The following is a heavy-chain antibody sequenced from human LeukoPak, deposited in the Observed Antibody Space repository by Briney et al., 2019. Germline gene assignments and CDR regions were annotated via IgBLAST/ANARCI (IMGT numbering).Heavy chain of an antibody. CDR3: AKDLSGSYFH. CDR2: ISYDGSSK. J-gene: IGHJ4*02. CDR1: GFTFSSYG. Sequence: PGRSLRLSCAASGFTFSSYGMHWVRQAPGKGLEWVAVISYDGSSKYYADSVKGRFAISRDNSKNTLYLQMNSLRAEDTAVYYCAKDLSGSYFHWGQGTLVTVSS. V-gene: IGHV3-30*18. D-gene: IGHD1-26*01.